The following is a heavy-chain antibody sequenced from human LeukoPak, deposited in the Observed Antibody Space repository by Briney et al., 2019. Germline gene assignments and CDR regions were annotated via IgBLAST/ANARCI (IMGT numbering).Heavy chain of an antibody. J-gene: IGHJ4*02. Sequence: GGSLRLSCAASGFSFSSFGMHWVRQAPGKGLEWVAVISYDGSNKFYADSVKGRFTISRDNSKNTLYLQMNSLRAEDTAVYYCAKAGYSSGWRNFDYWGQGTLVTVSS. D-gene: IGHD6-19*01. V-gene: IGHV3-30*18. CDR2: ISYDGSNK. CDR1: GFSFSSFG. CDR3: AKAGYSSGWRNFDY.